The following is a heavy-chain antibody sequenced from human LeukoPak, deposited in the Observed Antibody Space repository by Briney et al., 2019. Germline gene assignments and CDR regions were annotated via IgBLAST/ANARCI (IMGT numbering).Heavy chain of an antibody. CDR3: ARDLKTRAFDY. J-gene: IGHJ4*02. Sequence: GGSLRLSCAASGFTFSSYGMHWVRQAPGKGLEWVAVISYDGSNKYYADSVKGRFTISRDNSKNTLYLQMNSLRAEDTAVYYCARDLKTRAFDYWGQGTLVTVSS. CDR1: GFTFSSYG. CDR2: ISYDGSNK. V-gene: IGHV3-30*03.